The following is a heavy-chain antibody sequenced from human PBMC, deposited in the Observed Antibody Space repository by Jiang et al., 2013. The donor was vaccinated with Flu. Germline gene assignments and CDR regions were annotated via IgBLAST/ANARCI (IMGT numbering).Heavy chain of an antibody. V-gene: IGHV4-39*01. Sequence: LLKPSETLSLTCTVSGDSGGSFGSSNYYWVWIRQPPGKGLEWVGSIYLSEGTFYNPSLKSRVTISADTSKKKFSLELTSVTDADTAVYYCARRAHVGSPPVWGQGTLVTVSS. J-gene: IGHJ4*02. CDR3: ARRAHVGSPPV. CDR2: IYLSEGT. D-gene: IGHD1-1*01. CDR1: GDSGGSFGSSNYY.